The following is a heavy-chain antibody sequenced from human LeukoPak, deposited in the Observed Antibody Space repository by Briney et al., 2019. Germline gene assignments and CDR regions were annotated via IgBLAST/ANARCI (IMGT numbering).Heavy chain of an antibody. D-gene: IGHD5-18*01. CDR2: ISGSGGST. J-gene: IGHJ6*02. Sequence: GGSLRLSSAASGFTLSSYAMSWVRPAPGKGLEWVSAISGSGGSTYYADSVKGRFTISRDNSKNTLYLQMNSLRAEDTAVYYCAKETGLGTAMVTYYYYGMDVWGQGTTVTVSS. V-gene: IGHV3-23*01. CDR1: GFTLSSYA. CDR3: AKETGLGTAMVTYYYYGMDV.